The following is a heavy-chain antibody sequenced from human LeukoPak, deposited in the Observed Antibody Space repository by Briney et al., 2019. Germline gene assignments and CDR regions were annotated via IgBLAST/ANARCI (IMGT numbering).Heavy chain of an antibody. V-gene: IGHV3-74*01. CDR3: ARAAVDYYDSSGYSL. D-gene: IGHD3-22*01. CDR1: GFTFSSYG. J-gene: IGHJ4*02. CDR2: INSDGSST. Sequence: PGGSLRLSCAASGFTFSSYGMHWVRQAPGKGLVWVSRINSDGSSTSYADSVKGRFTISRDNAKNTLYLQMNSLRAEDTAVYYCARAAVDYYDSSGYSLWGQGTLVTVSS.